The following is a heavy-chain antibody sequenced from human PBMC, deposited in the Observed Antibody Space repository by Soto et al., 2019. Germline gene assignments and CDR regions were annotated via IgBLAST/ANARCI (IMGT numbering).Heavy chain of an antibody. CDR1: GLIFSDYD. CDR3: AMLGGWSGGSSGMDV. CDR2: IRRKANSYTT. V-gene: IGHV3-72*01. J-gene: IGHJ6*02. Sequence: EVQLVESGGGVVQPGGSLRLSGAASGLIFSDYDMDWVRQAPGKGLEWVGRIRRKANSYTTEYAASVKGRFTISRDDSKNSLYLQMNSLKSEDTAVYYCAMLGGWSGGSSGMDVWGQGTTVTVSS. D-gene: IGHD6-19*01.